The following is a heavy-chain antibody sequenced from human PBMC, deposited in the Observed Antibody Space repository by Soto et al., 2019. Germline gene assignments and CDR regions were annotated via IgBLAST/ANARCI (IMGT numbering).Heavy chain of an antibody. Sequence: QVQLQGSGPGLVKPSQTLSLTCTVSGDSVSGGDSYWSWIRQPPGKALEWIGYTSFSGYTSYSPSLKSRVTISVDMSKSQFSLRLTSVTAADTAIYYCVRGGNPYHYATSGPGTFDKWGQGTLVSVSS. J-gene: IGHJ4*02. CDR2: TSFSGYT. CDR3: VRGGNPYHYATSGPGTFDK. CDR1: GDSVSGGDSY. V-gene: IGHV4-30-4*01. D-gene: IGHD3-22*01.